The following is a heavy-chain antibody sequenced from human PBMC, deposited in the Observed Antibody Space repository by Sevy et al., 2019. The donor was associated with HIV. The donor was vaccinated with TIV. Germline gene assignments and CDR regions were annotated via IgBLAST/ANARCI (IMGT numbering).Heavy chain of an antibody. CDR1: GFTFSSYS. Sequence: GGSLRLSCAASGFTFSSYSMNWVRQAPGKGLEWVSSISSSSSYIYYADSVKGRFTIPRDNAKNSLYLQMNSLRAEDTAVYYCARDGRGYSYGFIVAFDIWGQGTMVTVSS. V-gene: IGHV3-21*01. CDR2: ISSSSSYI. J-gene: IGHJ3*02. D-gene: IGHD5-18*01. CDR3: ARDGRGYSYGFIVAFDI.